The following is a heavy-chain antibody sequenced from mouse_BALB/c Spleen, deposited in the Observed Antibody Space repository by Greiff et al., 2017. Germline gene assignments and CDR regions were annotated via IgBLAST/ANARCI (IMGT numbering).Heavy chain of an antibody. D-gene: IGHD3-1*01. Sequence: VQLKQSGAELVKPGASVKLSCTASGFNIKDTYMHWVKQRPEQGLEWIGRIDPANGNTKYDPKFQGKATITADTSSNTAYLQLSSLTSEDTAVYYCARQLGPPLDYWGQGTTLTVSS. V-gene: IGHV14-3*02. J-gene: IGHJ2*01. CDR2: IDPANGNT. CDR1: GFNIKDTY. CDR3: ARQLGPPLDY.